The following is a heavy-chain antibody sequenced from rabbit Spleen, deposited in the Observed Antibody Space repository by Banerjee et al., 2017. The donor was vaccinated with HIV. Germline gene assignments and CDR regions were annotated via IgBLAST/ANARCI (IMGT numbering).Heavy chain of an antibody. CDR3: ARDTGSSFSSYGRDL. J-gene: IGHJ6*01. D-gene: IGHD8-1*01. V-gene: IGHV1S40*01. CDR2: IDTGSSGFT. CDR1: GVSFSANSY. Sequence: QSLEESGGDLVKPGASLTLTCTASGVSFSANSYMCWVRQAPGKGLEWIACIDTGSSGFTYFASWAKGRFTISKTSSTTVTLQMTSLTAADTATYFCARDTGSSFSSYGRDLWGQGTLV.